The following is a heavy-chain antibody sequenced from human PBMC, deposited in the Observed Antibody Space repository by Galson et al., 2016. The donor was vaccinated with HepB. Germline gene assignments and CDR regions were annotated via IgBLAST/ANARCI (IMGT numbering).Heavy chain of an antibody. V-gene: IGHV4-39*01. CDR2: IYSGEDT. CDR1: GGSISSDYY. CDR3: ATGIVVAGKYYYHYMDV. J-gene: IGHJ6*03. Sequence: ETLSLTCIVSGGSISSDYYWGWIRQPPGRGLEWIGSIYSGEDTFYNPSLKSRVTISVDTSRNQVSLRLDSVTAADTGVYYCATGIVVAGKYYYHYMDVWGKGTTVTVSS. D-gene: IGHD6-19*01.